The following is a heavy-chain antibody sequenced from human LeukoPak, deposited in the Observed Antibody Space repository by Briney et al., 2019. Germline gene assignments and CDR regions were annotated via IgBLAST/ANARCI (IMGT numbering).Heavy chain of an antibody. V-gene: IGHV5-51*01. D-gene: IGHD2-15*01. Sequence: GESLKISCKGSGYSFTSYWIGWVRQMPGKGLEWMGIIYPGDSDTRYSPSFQGQVTISADKSISTAYLQWSSLKASDTAMYYCARIGSGRNPGSYWYFDLWGRGTLVTVSS. CDR1: GYSFTSYW. CDR2: IYPGDSDT. CDR3: ARIGSGRNPGSYWYFDL. J-gene: IGHJ2*01.